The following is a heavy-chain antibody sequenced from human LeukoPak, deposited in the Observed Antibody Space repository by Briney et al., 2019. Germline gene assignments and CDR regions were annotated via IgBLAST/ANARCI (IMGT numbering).Heavy chain of an antibody. CDR2: INGNSGGT. V-gene: IGHV1-2*02. Sequence: GASVKVSCKASGYSFTSHYTHWVRHAPGQGPEWMGWINGNSGGTKYAQKFEGRVTMTSDTSTSTVQMDLGTLRSDDTAVYYCARENIEQWPAFDYWGQGTPVTVSS. J-gene: IGHJ4*02. CDR1: GYSFTSHY. D-gene: IGHD1/OR15-1a*01. CDR3: ARENIEQWPAFDY.